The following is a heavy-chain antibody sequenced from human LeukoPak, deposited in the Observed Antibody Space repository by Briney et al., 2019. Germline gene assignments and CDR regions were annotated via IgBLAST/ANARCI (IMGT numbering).Heavy chain of an antibody. V-gene: IGHV3-73*01. CDR1: GFTFSGSA. CDR2: IRSKANSYAT. J-gene: IGHJ4*02. CDR3: TGYYYGSGSSFDY. Sequence: PAGGSLRLSCAASGFTFSGSAMHWVRPASGKGLEWVGRIRSKANSYATAYAASVKGRFTISRDDSKNTAYLQMNSLKTEDTAVYYCTGYYYGSGSSFDYWGQGTLVTVSS. D-gene: IGHD3-10*01.